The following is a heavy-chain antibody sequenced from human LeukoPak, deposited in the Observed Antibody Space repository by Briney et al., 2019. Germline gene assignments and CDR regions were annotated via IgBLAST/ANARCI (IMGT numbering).Heavy chain of an antibody. CDR2: INHSGST. CDR3: VRELLTDFWSGRRYYNWFDP. Sequence: PSETLSLTCAVYGGSFSGYYWSWIRQPPGKGLEWIGEINHSGSTNYNPSLKSRVTISVDTSKNQFSLKLSSVTAADTAVYYCVRELLTDFWSGRRYYNWFDPWGQGALVTVSS. D-gene: IGHD3-3*01. V-gene: IGHV4-34*01. J-gene: IGHJ5*02. CDR1: GGSFSGYY.